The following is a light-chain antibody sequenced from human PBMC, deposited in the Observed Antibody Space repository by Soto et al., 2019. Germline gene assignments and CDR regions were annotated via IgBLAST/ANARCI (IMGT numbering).Light chain of an antibody. CDR1: QGISSY. CDR3: QQYESLPLT. J-gene: IGKJ5*01. Sequence: AIRMTQSPSSFSASTGDRVTITCRASQGISSYLAWYQQKPGKAPKLLIYDASDLETGVPSRFSGSGSGTGFTFTISSLQPEDFATYYCQQYESLPLTFGQGRRPAIK. V-gene: IGKV1-8*01. CDR2: DAS.